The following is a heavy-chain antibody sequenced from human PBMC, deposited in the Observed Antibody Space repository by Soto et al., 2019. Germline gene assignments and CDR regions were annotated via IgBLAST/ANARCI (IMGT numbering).Heavy chain of an antibody. J-gene: IGHJ4*02. CDR2: IIPIFGTA. V-gene: IGHV1-69*06. Sequence: QVQLVQSGAEVKKPGSSVKVSCKASGGTFSSYAISWVRQAPGQGLEWMGGIIPIFGTANYAQKFQGRVTITADKSTSTAYMELSSLRSEDTAVYYCATPRVLMVYAIGGGYFDYWGQGTLVTVSS. CDR1: GGTFSSYA. CDR3: ATPRVLMVYAIGGGYFDY. D-gene: IGHD2-8*01.